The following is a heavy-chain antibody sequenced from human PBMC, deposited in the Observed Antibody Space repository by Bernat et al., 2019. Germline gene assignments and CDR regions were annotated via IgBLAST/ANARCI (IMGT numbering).Heavy chain of an antibody. D-gene: IGHD4-23*01. V-gene: IGHV3-74*01. CDR2: INSDGSST. CDR3: ARVAGGNSWFDH. CDR1: GFTFSSYW. Sequence: EVQLVESGGGLVQPGGSLRLSCAASGFTFSSYWMLWVRKVPGKGLVWVSRINSDGSSTSYADSVKGRFTISRDNTKNTLYLQMNSLRAEDTAVYYCARVAGGNSWFDHWGQGTLVTVSS. J-gene: IGHJ5*02.